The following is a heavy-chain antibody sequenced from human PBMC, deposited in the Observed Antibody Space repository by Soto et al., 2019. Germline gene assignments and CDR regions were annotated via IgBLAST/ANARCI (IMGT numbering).Heavy chain of an antibody. D-gene: IGHD2-15*01. J-gene: IGHJ3*02. Sequence: EVPLWESGGGLVQPGGSLRLSCAASGSTFSSYAMSWVRQAPGKGLEWVSVISGSGDSTYYADSVKGRFTISRDNSKNTLYLQMNSLRAEDTAVYYCARELAYCSGGNCYMEGAFDIWGQGTMVTVSS. CDR2: ISGSGDST. V-gene: IGHV3-23*01. CDR3: ARELAYCSGGNCYMEGAFDI. CDR1: GSTFSSYA.